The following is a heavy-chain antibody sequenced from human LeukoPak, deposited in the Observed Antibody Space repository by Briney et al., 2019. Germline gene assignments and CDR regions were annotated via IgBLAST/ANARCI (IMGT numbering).Heavy chain of an antibody. CDR3: AKIAYGANFFDY. CDR1: GYTFTNYD. Sequence: ASVKVSCKASGYTFTNYDINWVRQAPGQGFEWMGWISTYNGNTNYAQKLQGRVTMTTDTSTSTVYMELRSLRSDDTAVYYCAKIAYGANFFDYWGQGTLVTVSS. J-gene: IGHJ4*02. V-gene: IGHV1-18*01. CDR2: ISTYNGNT. D-gene: IGHD4/OR15-4a*01.